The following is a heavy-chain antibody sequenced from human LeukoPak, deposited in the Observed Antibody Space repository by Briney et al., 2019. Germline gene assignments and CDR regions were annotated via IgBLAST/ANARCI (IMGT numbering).Heavy chain of an antibody. CDR3: ARALSRGYSGYDYGLGY. CDR1: GYTFTGYY. V-gene: IGHV1-2*04. D-gene: IGHD5-12*01. J-gene: IGHJ4*02. CDR2: INPNSGDI. Sequence: GASVKVSCKASGYTFTGYYMHWVRQAPGQGLEWMGWINPNSGDIKYAQKFQDWVIMTRDTSISTAYMELRSLRSDDTAVYYCARALSRGYSGYDYGLGYWGQGTLVTVSS.